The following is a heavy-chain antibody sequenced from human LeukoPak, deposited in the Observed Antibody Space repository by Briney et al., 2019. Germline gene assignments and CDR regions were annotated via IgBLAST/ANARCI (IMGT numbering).Heavy chain of an antibody. CDR3: ARLPGAGYCTSTSCFALDAFTI. Sequence: PSETLSLTCAVSGGSISSDYWSWIRQPPGKGLEWIGYIYYSGNTNYNPSLKSRLTISVDTSKNHFSLKLGSVTAADTAVYYCARLPGAGYCTSTSCFALDAFTIWGQGTVVTVSS. V-gene: IGHV4-59*01. CDR1: GGSISSDY. J-gene: IGHJ3*02. D-gene: IGHD2-2*01. CDR2: IYYSGNT.